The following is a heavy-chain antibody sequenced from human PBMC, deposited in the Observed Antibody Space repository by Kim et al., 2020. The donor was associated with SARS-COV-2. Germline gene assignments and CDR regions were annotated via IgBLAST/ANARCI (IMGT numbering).Heavy chain of an antibody. CDR1: GFTFSSYG. CDR3: AKGRELLGYYGMDV. V-gene: IGHV3-30*18. D-gene: IGHD1-26*01. J-gene: IGHJ6*02. CDR2: ISYDGSNK. Sequence: GGSLRLSCAASGFTFSSYGMHWVRQAPGKGLEWVAVISYDGSNKYYADSVKGRFTISRDNSKNTLYLQMNSLRAEDTAVYYCAKGRELLGYYGMDVWGQGTTVTVSS.